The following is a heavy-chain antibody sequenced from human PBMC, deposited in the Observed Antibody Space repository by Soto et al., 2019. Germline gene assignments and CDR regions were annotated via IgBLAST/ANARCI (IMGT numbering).Heavy chain of an antibody. J-gene: IGHJ4*02. Sequence: EVQLLEAGGGLVQPGGSLRLSCAASGFTFSSYAMSWVRQAPGKGLEWVSAISGSGGSTYYADSVKGRFTISRDNSKNTLYLQMNSLRAEDTAVYYCAKDNVVVVAATLTYWGQGTLVTVSS. D-gene: IGHD2-15*01. CDR3: AKDNVVVVAATLTY. CDR2: ISGSGGST. CDR1: GFTFSSYA. V-gene: IGHV3-23*01.